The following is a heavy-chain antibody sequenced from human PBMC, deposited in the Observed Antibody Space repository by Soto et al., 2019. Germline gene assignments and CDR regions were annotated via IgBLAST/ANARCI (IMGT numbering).Heavy chain of an antibody. CDR2: TGPSGM. J-gene: IGHJ5*02. V-gene: IGHV3-23*01. Sequence: PVGSLRLSCAASVFTFSSSAMSWVRQAPGKGLEWVSTTGPSGMYYTDSVKGRFTISRDNSKNTLFLQMNSLRVEDTAIYYCARLTASWGQGALVTVSS. CDR1: VFTFSSSA. CDR3: ARLTAS.